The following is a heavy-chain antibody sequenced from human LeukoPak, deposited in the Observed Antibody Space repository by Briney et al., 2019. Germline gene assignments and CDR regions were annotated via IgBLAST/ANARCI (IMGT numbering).Heavy chain of an antibody. CDR2: VGTGGDT. J-gene: IGHJ3*02. Sequence: GGSLRLSCSASGFSFRNYDMHWVRQPTGKGLEWVSAVGTGGDTYYAGSVKSRFTVVRENAKNTLYLQMNSLRAGDTAMYYCARRSAAAGIDAFDIWGQGTMVTVSS. D-gene: IGHD6-13*01. CDR1: GFSFRNYD. V-gene: IGHV3-13*01. CDR3: ARRSAAAGIDAFDI.